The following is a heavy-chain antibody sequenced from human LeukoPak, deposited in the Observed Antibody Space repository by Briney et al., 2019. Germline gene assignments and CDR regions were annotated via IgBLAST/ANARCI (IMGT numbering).Heavy chain of an antibody. D-gene: IGHD3-22*01. CDR3: ARAHYYDSSGYRYYFDY. CDR1: GGTFSSYA. V-gene: IGHV1-69*13. CDR2: IIPIFGTA. J-gene: IGHJ4*02. Sequence: SVKVSCKASGGTFSSYAISWVRQAPGQGLEWMGGIIPIFGTANYAQKFQGRVTITADESTSTAYTELSSLRSEDTAVYYCARAHYYDSSGYRYYFDYWGQGTLVTVSS.